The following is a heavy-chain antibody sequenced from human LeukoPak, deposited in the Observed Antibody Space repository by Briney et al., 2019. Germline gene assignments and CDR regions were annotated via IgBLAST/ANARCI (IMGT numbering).Heavy chain of an antibody. CDR2: IYYSGST. CDR3: ARSGRLSAFDI. CDR1: GDSMSSYY. D-gene: IGHD3-16*02. Sequence: SETLSLTCTVSGDSMSSYYWSWTRQPPGKGLEWIGYIYYSGSTNYNPSLKSRVTISVDTSKNQFSLKLSSVTAADTAVYYCARSGRLSAFDIWGQGTMVTVSS. V-gene: IGHV4-59*01. J-gene: IGHJ3*02.